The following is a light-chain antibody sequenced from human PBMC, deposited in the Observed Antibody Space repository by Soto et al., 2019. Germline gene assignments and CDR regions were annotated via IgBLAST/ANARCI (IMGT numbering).Light chain of an antibody. CDR2: GAS. V-gene: IGKV3-20*01. CDR1: QSVSSNY. Sequence: EIVLTQSPGTLSLSPGERATLACGASQSVSSNYLAWYQQKSGQAPRLLIYGASIRATGIPDRFSGSGSGTFFTLEISRLEPEDFAVYYCQQYGSPPSTFGQGTKLEIK. J-gene: IGKJ2*01. CDR3: QQYGSPPST.